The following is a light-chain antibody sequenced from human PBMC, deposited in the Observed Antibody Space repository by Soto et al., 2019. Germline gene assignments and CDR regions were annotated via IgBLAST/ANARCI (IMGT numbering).Light chain of an antibody. V-gene: IGKV3-11*01. Sequence: IVMTQSPATLSVSPGERVTLSCRASQSVSSYLAWYQQKPGQPPRLLIYHASNRVTGIPVRFSGSGSGTDFTLTISSLEPEDFAVYYCQQRSNWPLTFGGGTKVEIK. J-gene: IGKJ4*01. CDR2: HAS. CDR3: QQRSNWPLT. CDR1: QSVSSY.